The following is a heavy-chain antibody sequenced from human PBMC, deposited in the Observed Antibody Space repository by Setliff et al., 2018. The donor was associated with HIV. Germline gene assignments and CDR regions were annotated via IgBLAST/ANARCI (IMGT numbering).Heavy chain of an antibody. J-gene: IGHJ3*02. CDR3: ARDTMWAFDI. CDR2: IGGRFDT. Sequence: PGGSLRLSCAASGFTFSDYSMNWARQAPGKGLEWVSFIGGRFDTYYADSVKGRFTISRDNAKKSLYLQMNSLRADDTAVYYCARDTMWAFDIWGQGTLVTVSS. V-gene: IGHV3-48*01. D-gene: IGHD3-10*02. CDR1: GFTFSDYS.